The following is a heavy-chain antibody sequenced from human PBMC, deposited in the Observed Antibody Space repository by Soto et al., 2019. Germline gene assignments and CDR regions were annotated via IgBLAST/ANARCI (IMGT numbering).Heavy chain of an antibody. Sequence: SETLSLTCTVSGGSISSGGYYWSWIRQHPGKGLEWIGYIYYSGSTYYNPSLKSRVTISVDTSKNQFSLKLSSVTAADTAVYYCARLSDKLVTLSFYYYHRYLLAVCAQGTT. V-gene: IGHV4-31*03. CDR1: GGSISSGGYY. J-gene: IGHJ6*02. CDR3: ARLSDKLVTLSFYYYHRYLLAV. D-gene: IGHD1-26*01. CDR2: IYYSGST.